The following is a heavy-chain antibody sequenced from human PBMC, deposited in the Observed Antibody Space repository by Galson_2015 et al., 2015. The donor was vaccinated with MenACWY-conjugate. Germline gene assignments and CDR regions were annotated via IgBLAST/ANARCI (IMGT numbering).Heavy chain of an antibody. V-gene: IGHV5-51*01. Sequence: QSGAEVIKPGESLLISCTGSGSSFPHYWIAWVRQMPGKGLEWVGLIDPVNSNIRYSPSFQGQVTISADESISTAYLQWSSLKASDTAMYYCARHPPGGRGMDVWGRGTTVTVSS. CDR3: ARHPPGGRGMDV. CDR2: IDPVNSNI. J-gene: IGHJ6*02. CDR1: GSSFPHYW. D-gene: IGHD2-15*01.